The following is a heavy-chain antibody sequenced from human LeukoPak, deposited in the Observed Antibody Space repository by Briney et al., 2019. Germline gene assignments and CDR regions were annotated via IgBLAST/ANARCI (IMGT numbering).Heavy chain of an antibody. J-gene: IGHJ4*02. CDR2: AKHDGSQK. Sequence: GGSLRLSCSASGFTFNFYFMSWVRRAPGKGLEWVASAKHDGSQKTYADSVNGRFTISRDNAKNSVYLQMDTLRAEDTAVYYCARAPQGSTPDYWGQGTLVSVSS. V-gene: IGHV3-7*01. CDR3: ARAPQGSTPDY. CDR1: GFTFNFYF.